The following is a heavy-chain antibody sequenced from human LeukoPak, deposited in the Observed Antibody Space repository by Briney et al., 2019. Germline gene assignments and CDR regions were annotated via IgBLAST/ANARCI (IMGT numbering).Heavy chain of an antibody. CDR3: ARDRTYCSSTSCYYYYYYMDV. Sequence: SETLSLTCAVYGGSFSGYYWSWIRQPPGKGLEWIGEINHSGSTNYNPSLKSRVTISVGTSKNQFSLKLSSVTAADTAVYYCARDRTYCSSTSCYYYYYYMDVWGKGTTVTVSS. V-gene: IGHV4-34*01. D-gene: IGHD2-2*01. J-gene: IGHJ6*03. CDR1: GGSFSGYY. CDR2: INHSGST.